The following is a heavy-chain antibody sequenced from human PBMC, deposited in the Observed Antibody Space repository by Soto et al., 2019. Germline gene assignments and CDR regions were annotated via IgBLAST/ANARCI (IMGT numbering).Heavy chain of an antibody. CDR2: IIPIFGTA. Sequence: QVQLVQSGAEVKKPGSSVKVSCKASGGTFSSYAISWVRQAPGQGLEWMGGIIPIFGTANYAQKFQGRVTITADEYTSTAYMELSSLRSEDTAVYYCARGLYYYGSGSYYWFDPWGQGTLVTVSS. CDR1: GGTFSSYA. J-gene: IGHJ5*02. D-gene: IGHD3-10*01. CDR3: ARGLYYYGSGSYYWFDP. V-gene: IGHV1-69*01.